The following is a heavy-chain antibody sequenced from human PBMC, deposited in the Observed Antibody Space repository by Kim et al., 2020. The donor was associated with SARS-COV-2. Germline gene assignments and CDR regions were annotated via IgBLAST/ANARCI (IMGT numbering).Heavy chain of an antibody. CDR3: ARDRKDDYGMDV. J-gene: IGHJ6*02. V-gene: IGHV4-59*01. Sequence: SETLSLTCTVSGGSISSYYWSWIRQPPGKGLEWIGHTHYSGSTNYKPSLKSRVTISVDTSKNQVSLKLRSVTTADTAVYFCARDRKDDYGMDVWGQVT. CDR1: GGSISSYY. CDR2: THYSGST.